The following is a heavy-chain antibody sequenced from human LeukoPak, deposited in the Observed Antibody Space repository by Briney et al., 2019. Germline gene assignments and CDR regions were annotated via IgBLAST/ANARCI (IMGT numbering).Heavy chain of an antibody. D-gene: IGHD3-16*01. J-gene: IGHJ4*02. V-gene: IGHV4-34*11. Sequence: PSETLSLTCAVYGGSFSGYYWSWIRQPPGKGLEWIGCIHYSGSTNYKPSLKSRVTISVDTSKNQFSLRLTSMTAADTAMYYCARVRRGIDYWGQGTLVTVSS. CDR1: GGSFSGYY. CDR3: ARVRRGIDY. CDR2: IHYSGST.